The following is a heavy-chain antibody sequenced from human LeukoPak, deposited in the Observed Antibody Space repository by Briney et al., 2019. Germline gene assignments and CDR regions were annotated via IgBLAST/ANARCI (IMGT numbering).Heavy chain of an antibody. D-gene: IGHD3-10*01. V-gene: IGHV3-23*01. CDR3: AKEYYYGSGTLDAFDI. J-gene: IGHJ3*02. CDR2: ISGSGSST. CDR1: GFTFSSYA. Sequence: PGGSLRLSCAAPGFTFSSYAMSWVRQAPGKGLEWVSTISGSGSSTYYADSVKGRFTISRDNSKNTLYLQMNSLRAEDTAVYYCAKEYYYGSGTLDAFDIWGQGTMVTVSS.